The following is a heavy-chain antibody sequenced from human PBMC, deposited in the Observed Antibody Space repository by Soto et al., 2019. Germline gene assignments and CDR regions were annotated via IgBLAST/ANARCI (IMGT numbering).Heavy chain of an antibody. CDR2: IYYDGSNK. V-gene: IGHV3-33*01. CDR3: ARSQYSSSWYPFDY. J-gene: IGHJ4*02. Sequence: QVQLVESGRGVVQPGRSLRLSCAASGFTFSSYGMHWVRQAPGKGLEWVAVIYYDGSNKYYADSVKGRFTISRDNSKNTLYLQMNSLRAEDTAVSYCARSQYSSSWYPFDYWGQGTLVTVSS. D-gene: IGHD6-13*01. CDR1: GFTFSSYG.